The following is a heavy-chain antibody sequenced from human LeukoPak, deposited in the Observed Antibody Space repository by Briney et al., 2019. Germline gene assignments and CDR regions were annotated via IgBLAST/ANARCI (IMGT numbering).Heavy chain of an antibody. CDR2: INGGSAGTT. D-gene: IGHD6-19*01. CDR3: AVKQSAWYL. Sequence: GGSLRLSCAASGSVFSSYAMSWVRQAPGKGLEWVSAINGGSAGTTYYADSVEGRFTISRDNSKNTLYVQMHSLTVEDTAVYYCAVKQSAWYLWGQGTLVTVSS. V-gene: IGHV3-23*01. CDR1: GSVFSSYA. J-gene: IGHJ5*02.